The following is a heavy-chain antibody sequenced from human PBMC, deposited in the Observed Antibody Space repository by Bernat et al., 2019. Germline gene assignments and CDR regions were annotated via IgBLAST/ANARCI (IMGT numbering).Heavy chain of an antibody. CDR3: ARDGQLVY. J-gene: IGHJ4*02. Sequence: EVQLVESGGGLVQPGRSLRLSCAASGFTFDDYAMHWVRQAPGKGLEWVSGISWNSGSIGYADSVKGRFTISRDNAKNSLYLQMNSLRAEDTAVYYCARDGQLVYWGQGTLVTVSS. V-gene: IGHV3-9*01. CDR1: GFTFDDYA. D-gene: IGHD6-6*01. CDR2: ISWNSGSI.